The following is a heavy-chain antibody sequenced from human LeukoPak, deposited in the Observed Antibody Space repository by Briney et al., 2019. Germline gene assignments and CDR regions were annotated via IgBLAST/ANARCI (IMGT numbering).Heavy chain of an antibody. Sequence: PSETLSLTCTVSGGSISSGSYYWSWIRQPAGKGLEWIGRIYTSGSTNYNLSLKSRVTISVDTSKNQFSLKLGSVTAADTAVYYCARGHRSSSWSYFDYWGQGTLVTVSS. CDR1: GGSISSGSYY. CDR3: ARGHRSSSWSYFDY. V-gene: IGHV4-61*02. CDR2: IYTSGST. J-gene: IGHJ4*02. D-gene: IGHD6-13*01.